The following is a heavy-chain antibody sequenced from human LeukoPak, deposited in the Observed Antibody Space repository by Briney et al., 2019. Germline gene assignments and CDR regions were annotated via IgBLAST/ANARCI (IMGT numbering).Heavy chain of an antibody. Sequence: PGGSLRLSCAASGFTFSSYSMNWVRQAPGKGLEWVSGISKGGASTYYAESVKGRFTISRDNSENTLYLQMNSLRAEDAAVYYCAKSAAYSTHWYNVEYFQQWGQGTLVTVSS. CDR2: ISKGGAST. D-gene: IGHD6-13*01. CDR1: GFTFSSYS. J-gene: IGHJ1*01. CDR3: AKSAAYSTHWYNVEYFQQ. V-gene: IGHV3-23*01.